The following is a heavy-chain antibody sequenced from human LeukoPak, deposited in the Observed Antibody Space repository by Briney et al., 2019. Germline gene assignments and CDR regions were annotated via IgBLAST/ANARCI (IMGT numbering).Heavy chain of an antibody. V-gene: IGHV3-23*01. CDR1: GFTFSSYA. Sequence: GGSLRLSCAASGFTFSSYAMSWVRQAPGNGLEWVSAISGSGGSTYYADSVKGRFTISRDNSKNTLYLQMNSLRAEDTAVYYCANSLWRGWRWDIYYFDYWGQGTLVTVSS. CDR2: ISGSGGST. J-gene: IGHJ4*02. CDR3: ANSLWRGWRWDIYYFDY. D-gene: IGHD5-12*01.